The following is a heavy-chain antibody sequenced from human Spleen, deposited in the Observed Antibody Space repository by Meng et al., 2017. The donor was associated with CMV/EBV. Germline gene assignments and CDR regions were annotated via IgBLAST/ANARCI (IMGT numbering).Heavy chain of an antibody. D-gene: IGHD2-2*01. V-gene: IGHV3-30*02. CDR2: IRYNGRNK. CDR1: GFTFSTYG. Sequence: GGSLRLSCEASGFTFSTYGMHWVRQAPGKGLEWVAFIRYNGRNKYSADSVKGRFTISRDNSKNTLYLQMNSLRVEDTAVYYCARDIVVVPAAMMIYYYYYGMDVWGQGTTVTVSS. J-gene: IGHJ6*02. CDR3: ARDIVVVPAAMMIYYYYYGMDV.